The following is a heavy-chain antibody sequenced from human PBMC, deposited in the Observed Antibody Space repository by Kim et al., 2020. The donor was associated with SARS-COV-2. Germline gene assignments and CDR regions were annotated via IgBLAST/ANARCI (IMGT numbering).Heavy chain of an antibody. D-gene: IGHD1-26*01. CDR3: ARDNMGSYDY. V-gene: IGHV3-72*01. CDR2: FIK. Sequence: FIKENAACVKGRFTISRDDSKNALYLEMKNLKTEDTAVYYCARDNMGSYDYWGQGTLVTVSS. J-gene: IGHJ4*02.